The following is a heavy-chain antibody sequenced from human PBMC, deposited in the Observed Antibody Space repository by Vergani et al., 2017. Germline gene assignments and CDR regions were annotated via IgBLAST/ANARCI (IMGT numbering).Heavy chain of an antibody. D-gene: IGHD3-3*01. J-gene: IGHJ6*04. CDR1: GFTFSGSA. Sequence: EVQLVESGGGLVQPGGSLTLSCAASGFTFSGSAMHWVRQTAGKGLEWIGRIRDKTYNYSVAYAVSGKGRFIISKDDSKKTAYLQMHRLTIEDTAVYYCYYDFWAGYESGDVWRKGATVTVSS. CDR3: YYDFWAGYESGDV. V-gene: IGHV3-73*02. CDR2: IRDKTYNYSV.